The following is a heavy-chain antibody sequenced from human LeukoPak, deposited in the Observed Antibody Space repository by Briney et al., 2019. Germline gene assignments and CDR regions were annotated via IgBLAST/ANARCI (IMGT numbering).Heavy chain of an antibody. Sequence: ASETLSLTCTVSGGSISSYYWSWIRQPPGKGLEWIGYIYYSGSTNYNPSLKSRVTISVDTSKNQFSLKLSSVTAADTAMYYCARHRKADTATDYWGQGTLVTVSS. CDR1: GGSISSYY. CDR3: ARHRKADTATDY. CDR2: IYYSGST. J-gene: IGHJ4*02. V-gene: IGHV4-59*08. D-gene: IGHD5-18*01.